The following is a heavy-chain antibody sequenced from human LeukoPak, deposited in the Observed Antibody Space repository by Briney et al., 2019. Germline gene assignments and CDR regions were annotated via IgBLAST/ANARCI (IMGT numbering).Heavy chain of an antibody. D-gene: IGHD5-18*01. Sequence: GGSLRLSCAASGFTVSSDYMSWVRQAPGKGLEWVSVIYSGGSTYYADSVKGRFTISRDNSKNTLYLQMNSLRAEDTAVYYCARQMDTAMVTDYWGQGTLVTVSS. CDR2: IYSGGST. V-gene: IGHV3-66*04. CDR3: ARQMDTAMVTDY. CDR1: GFTVSSDY. J-gene: IGHJ4*02.